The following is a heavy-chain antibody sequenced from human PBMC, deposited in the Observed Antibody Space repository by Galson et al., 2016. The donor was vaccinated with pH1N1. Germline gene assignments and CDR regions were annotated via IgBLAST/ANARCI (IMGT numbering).Heavy chain of an antibody. CDR1: GFTITSYA. CDR3: VRDDYESWSGYDAFDI. J-gene: IGHJ3*02. V-gene: IGHV3-23*01. CDR2: ISDSGGST. Sequence: SLRLSCAASGFTITSYAMHWVRLAPGKGLEWVSYISDSGGSTYYADSVKGRFTISRDTSKNTLYLQMNSLRAEDTAVYYCVRDDYESWSGYDAFDIWGQGTMVTVSS. D-gene: IGHD3-3*01.